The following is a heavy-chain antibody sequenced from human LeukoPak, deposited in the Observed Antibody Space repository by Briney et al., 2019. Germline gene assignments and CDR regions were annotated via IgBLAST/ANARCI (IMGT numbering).Heavy chain of an antibody. J-gene: IGHJ4*02. CDR3: ARGYCSSTSCYAPDY. V-gene: IGHV3-33*01. D-gene: IGHD2-2*01. CDR1: GFTFSSYG. CDR2: IWYDGSNK. Sequence: GGSLRLSCAASGFTFSSYGMHWVRQAPGKGLEWVAAIWYDGSNKYYADSVKGRFTISRDNSKNTLYLQMNSLRAEDTAVYYCARGYCSSTSCYAPDYWGQGTLVTVSS.